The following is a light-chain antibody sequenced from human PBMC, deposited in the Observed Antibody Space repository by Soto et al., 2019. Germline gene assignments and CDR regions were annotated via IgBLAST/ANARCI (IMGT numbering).Light chain of an antibody. CDR3: CSLTNGATWV. V-gene: IGLV2-23*01. Sequence: QSALTQPASVSGSPGQSFTISCTGTKSDVGSHNFVSWYQQYPGKAPKLLIYEASKRPSGLSNRFSGSKSGNTASLTISGLQAEDEADYYCCSLTNGATWVFGGGTKLTVL. J-gene: IGLJ3*02. CDR1: KSDVGSHNF. CDR2: EAS.